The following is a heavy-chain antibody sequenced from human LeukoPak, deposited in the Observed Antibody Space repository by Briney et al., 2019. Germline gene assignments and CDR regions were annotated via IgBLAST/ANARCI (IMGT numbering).Heavy chain of an antibody. CDR3: AKDRGVIAAAGNWFDP. D-gene: IGHD6-13*01. CDR2: ISGSGGST. V-gene: IGHV3-23*01. J-gene: IGHJ5*02. Sequence: PGGSLRLSCAASGFTFSSYAMSWVRQAPGKGLEWVSAISGSGGSTYYADSMKGRFTISRDNSKNTLYLQMNSLRAEDTAVYYCAKDRGVIAAAGNWFDPWGQGTLVTVSS. CDR1: GFTFSSYA.